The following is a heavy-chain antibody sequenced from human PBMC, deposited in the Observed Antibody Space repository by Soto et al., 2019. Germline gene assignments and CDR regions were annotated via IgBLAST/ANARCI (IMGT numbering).Heavy chain of an antibody. J-gene: IGHJ4*02. CDR1: GVTFTSYT. CDR3: ARIIGTYCGGDCSPWDDY. CDR2: ITPIFNSA. Sequence: QVHLVQSGAEVKKPGSSVKVSCKISGVTFTSYTIGWVRQAPGQGLEWMGGITPIFNSANYARKFQGRISNSADDSTNTAHMELRSLSSEDSAMYSCARIIGTYCGGDCSPWDDYWGQGTLVTVSS. D-gene: IGHD2-21*02. V-gene: IGHV1-69*12.